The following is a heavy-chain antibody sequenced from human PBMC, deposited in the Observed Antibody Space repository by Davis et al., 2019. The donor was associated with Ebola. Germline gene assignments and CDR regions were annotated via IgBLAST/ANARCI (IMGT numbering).Heavy chain of an antibody. V-gene: IGHV1-3*01. CDR1: GYTFTSYA. D-gene: IGHD1-26*01. CDR2: INAGNGNT. Sequence: AASVQVSCKASGYTFTSYAMHWVRQAPGQRLEWMGWINAGNGNTKYSQKFQGRVTITRDTSASTAYMELSSLRSEDTAVYYCARAAGGSYLGGFDYWGQGTLVTVSS. CDR3: ARAAGGSYLGGFDY. J-gene: IGHJ4*02.